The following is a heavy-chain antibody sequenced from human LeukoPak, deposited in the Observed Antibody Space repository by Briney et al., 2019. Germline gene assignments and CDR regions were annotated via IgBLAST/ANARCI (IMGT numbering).Heavy chain of an antibody. CDR1: GGTFSSYA. CDR2: IIPIFGTA. J-gene: IGHJ4*02. CDR3: ARGECCSSTSCSSLGY. D-gene: IGHD2-2*01. Sequence: SVKVSCKASGGTFSSYAISWVRQAPGQGLEWMGGIIPIFGTANYAQKFQGRVTITTDESTSTAYMELSSLRSEDTAVYYCARGECCSSTSCSSLGYWGQGTLVTVSS. V-gene: IGHV1-69*05.